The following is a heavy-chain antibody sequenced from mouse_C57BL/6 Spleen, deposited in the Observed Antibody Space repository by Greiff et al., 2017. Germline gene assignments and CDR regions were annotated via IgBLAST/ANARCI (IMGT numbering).Heavy chain of an antibody. Sequence: EVKLMESGGGLVKPGGSLKLSCAASGFTFSSYAMSWVRQTPEKRLEWVATISDGGSYTYYPDNVKGRFTISRDNAKNNLYLQMSHLKSEDTAMYYCARDTYGSSPFAYWGQGILVTVSA. CDR2: ISDGGSYT. CDR1: GFTFSSYA. D-gene: IGHD1-1*01. J-gene: IGHJ3*01. CDR3: ARDTYGSSPFAY. V-gene: IGHV5-4*01.